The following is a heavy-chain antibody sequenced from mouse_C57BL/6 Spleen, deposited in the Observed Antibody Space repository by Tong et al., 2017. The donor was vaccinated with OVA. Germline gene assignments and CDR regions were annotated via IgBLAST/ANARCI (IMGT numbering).Heavy chain of an antibody. Sequence: EVQLQESGGGLVKPGGSLKLSCAASGFTFSSYAMSWVRQTPEKRLEWVATISDGGSYTYYPDNVKGRFTISRDNAKNNLYLQMSHLKSEDTAMYYCARDRVVYRGDYWGQGTSVTVSS. CDR1: GFTFSSYA. J-gene: IGHJ4*01. V-gene: IGHV5-4*01. D-gene: IGHD1-1*02. CDR3: ARDRVVYRGDY. CDR2: ISDGGSYT.